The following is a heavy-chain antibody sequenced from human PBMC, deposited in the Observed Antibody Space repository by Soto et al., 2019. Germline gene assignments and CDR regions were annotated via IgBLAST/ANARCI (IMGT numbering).Heavy chain of an antibody. Sequence: ASVKVSCKTSDYTFSNYGISWVRQAPGQGFEWMGWISGHNGETSYAQKFQGRVTLTTDTATNTAYLEVVRLRSDDTAVYYCARDKVTMIFGEVIGVFDYWGQGTLVTVSS. D-gene: IGHD3-3*01. CDR1: DYTFSNYG. CDR3: ARDKVTMIFGEVIGVFDY. J-gene: IGHJ4*02. CDR2: ISGHNGET. V-gene: IGHV1-18*01.